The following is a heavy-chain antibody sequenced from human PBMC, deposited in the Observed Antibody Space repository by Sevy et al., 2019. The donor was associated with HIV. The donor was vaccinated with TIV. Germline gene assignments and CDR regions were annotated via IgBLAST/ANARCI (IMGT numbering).Heavy chain of an antibody. CDR1: GFTFSSYA. V-gene: IGHV3-23*01. D-gene: IGHD4-17*01. J-gene: IGHJ4*02. Sequence: GGSLRLSCAASGFTFSSYAMSWVHQAPGKGLEWVSVISGRGDTTYYADSVKGRFTLSRDNSKNTLYLQMNSLRVDDTAVYYCAKDRRYGDIGLFDYWGQGTLVTVSS. CDR3: AKDRRYGDIGLFDY. CDR2: ISGRGDTT.